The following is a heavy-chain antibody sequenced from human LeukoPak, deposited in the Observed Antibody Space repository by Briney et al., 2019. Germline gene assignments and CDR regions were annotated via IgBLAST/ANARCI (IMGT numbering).Heavy chain of an antibody. CDR1: GFTFNTYA. J-gene: IGHJ4*02. CDR3: AKWTSARGSTFDY. V-gene: IGHV3-23*01. Sequence: GGSLRLSCAASGFTFNTYAMSWVRQAPGKGLEWVSSITPTGGTTYYADSVKGRFTISRDNSKKTLYLQMNSPRAEDTAVYYCAKWTSARGSTFDYWGQGTLVTVSS. CDR2: ITPTGGTT. D-gene: IGHD3/OR15-3a*01.